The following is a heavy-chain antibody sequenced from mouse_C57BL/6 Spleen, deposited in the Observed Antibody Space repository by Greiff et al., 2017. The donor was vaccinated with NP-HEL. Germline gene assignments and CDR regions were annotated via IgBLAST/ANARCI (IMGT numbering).Heavy chain of an antibody. Sequence: QVQLQQSGPELVKPGASVKISCKASGYAFSSSWMNWVKQRPGKGLEWIGRIYPGDGDTNYNGKFKGKATLTADKSSSTAYMQLSSLTSEDSAVYFCARCGIYYDYDVFAYWGQGTLVTVSA. CDR3: ARCGIYYDYDVFAY. V-gene: IGHV1-82*01. D-gene: IGHD2-4*01. J-gene: IGHJ3*01. CDR2: IYPGDGDT. CDR1: GYAFSSSW.